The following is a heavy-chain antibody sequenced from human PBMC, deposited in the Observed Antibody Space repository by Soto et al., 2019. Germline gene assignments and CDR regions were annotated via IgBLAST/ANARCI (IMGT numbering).Heavy chain of an antibody. V-gene: IGHV4-39*01. CDR3: ARRRYLPYSSAY. CDR1: GGSRSTRAY. Sequence: SETVSLTGNVSGGSRSTRAYWGWMRQPPGKGLEWIGNIYYTGSAHYNPSLESRVTVSVDTAKNQISLRLWSVTAADTSVYYCARRRYLPYSSAYWGRGTLVTVSS. D-gene: IGHD2-21*01. CDR2: IYYTGSA. J-gene: IGHJ2*01.